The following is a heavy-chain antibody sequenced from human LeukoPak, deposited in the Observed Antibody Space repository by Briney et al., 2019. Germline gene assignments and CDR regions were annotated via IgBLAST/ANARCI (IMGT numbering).Heavy chain of an antibody. V-gene: IGHV1-2*02. CDR1: GYTFTSYD. Sequence: ASVKASCKASGYTFTSYDINWVRQATGQGLEWMGWMNPNSGGTNYAQKFQGRVTMTRDTSISTAYMELSRLRSDDTAVYYCARKRFEYGDYVDYWGQGTLVTVSS. CDR3: ARKRFEYGDYVDY. D-gene: IGHD4-17*01. J-gene: IGHJ4*02. CDR2: MNPNSGGT.